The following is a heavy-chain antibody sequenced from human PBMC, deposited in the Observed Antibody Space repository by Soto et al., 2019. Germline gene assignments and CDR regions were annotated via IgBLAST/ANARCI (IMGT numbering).Heavy chain of an antibody. Sequence: GGSLRLSCAASGFTVSSNYMSWVRQAPGKGLEWVSVIYSGGSTYYADSVKGRFTISRHNSKNTLYLQMNSLRAEDTAVYYCAREILTNDSNMDVWGKGTTVTVAS. D-gene: IGHD2-21*02. J-gene: IGHJ6*03. CDR1: GFTVSSNY. CDR3: AREILTNDSNMDV. CDR2: IYSGGST. V-gene: IGHV3-53*04.